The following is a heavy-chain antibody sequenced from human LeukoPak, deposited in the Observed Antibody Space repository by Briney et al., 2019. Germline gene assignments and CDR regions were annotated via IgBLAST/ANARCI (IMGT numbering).Heavy chain of an antibody. CDR3: ARLTGASNSGY. Sequence: GGSLRLSCAVSGFTFSNYSMNWARQAPGKGLEWVSDISGSTLATYYVDSVKGRFTISRDNSKNTLYLQMNSLKAEDTAVYYCARLTGASNSGYWGQGTLVTVSS. J-gene: IGHJ4*02. CDR1: GFTFSNYS. D-gene: IGHD2-8*02. V-gene: IGHV3-23*01. CDR2: ISGSTLAT.